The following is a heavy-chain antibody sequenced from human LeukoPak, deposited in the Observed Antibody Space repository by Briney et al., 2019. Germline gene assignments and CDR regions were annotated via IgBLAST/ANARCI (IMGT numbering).Heavy chain of an antibody. D-gene: IGHD6-19*01. V-gene: IGHV3-23*01. J-gene: IGHJ4*02. CDR2: ISGSGGST. CDR3: AKDGSWSDLTIAVAGTGFDY. Sequence: GGSLRLSCAASGFTFSSYAMSWVRQAPGKGLEWVSAISGSGGSTYYADSVKGRFTISRDNSKNTLYLQMNSLRAEDTAVYYCAKDGSWSDLTIAVAGTGFDYWGQGTLVTVSS. CDR1: GFTFSSYA.